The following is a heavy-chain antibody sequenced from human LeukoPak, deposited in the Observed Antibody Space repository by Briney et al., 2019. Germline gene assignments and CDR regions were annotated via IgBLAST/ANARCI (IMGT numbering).Heavy chain of an antibody. Sequence: TLSLTCTVSGGSISSGGYYWSWIRQHPGNGLEWIGNIYYSGSTYSNPSLKSRVTMSVDTSKKQFSLKLSSVTAADTAVYYCARDGRGYPGRHAFDIWGQGTMVTVSS. CDR2: IYYSGST. V-gene: IGHV4-31*03. J-gene: IGHJ3*02. CDR3: ARDGRGYPGRHAFDI. CDR1: GGSISSGGYY. D-gene: IGHD3-22*01.